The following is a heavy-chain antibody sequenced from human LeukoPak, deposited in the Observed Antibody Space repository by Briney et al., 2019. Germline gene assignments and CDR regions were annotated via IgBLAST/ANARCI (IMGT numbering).Heavy chain of an antibody. J-gene: IGHJ5*02. Sequence: PSETLSLTCTVSGGSISSSSYYWAWIRQPPGKGLEWIGSMYYSGNTYYNPSPKSRVTISADTSKNQFSMKLSSVTAAGTAVYYCGRCSSGSYNWFDPWGQGTLVTVSS. V-gene: IGHV4-39*01. CDR3: GRCSSGSYNWFDP. CDR1: GGSISSSSYY. CDR2: MYYSGNT. D-gene: IGHD1-26*01.